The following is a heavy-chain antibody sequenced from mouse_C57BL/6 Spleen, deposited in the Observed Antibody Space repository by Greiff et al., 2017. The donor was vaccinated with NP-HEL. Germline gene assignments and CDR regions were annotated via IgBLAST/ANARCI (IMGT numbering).Heavy chain of an antibody. CDR3: ARDRDSSGYNYAMDY. J-gene: IGHJ4*01. D-gene: IGHD3-2*02. CDR1: GFTFSSYA. Sequence: EVKLEESGGGLVKPGGSLKLSCAASGFTFSSYAMSWVRQTPEKRLEWVATISDGGSYTYYPDNVKGRFTISRDNAKNNLYLQMSHLKSEDTAMYYCARDRDSSGYNYAMDYWGQGTSVTVSS. CDR2: ISDGGSYT. V-gene: IGHV5-4*01.